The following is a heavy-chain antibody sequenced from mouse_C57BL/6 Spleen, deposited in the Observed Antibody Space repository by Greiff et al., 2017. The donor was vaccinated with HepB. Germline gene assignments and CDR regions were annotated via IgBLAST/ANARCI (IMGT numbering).Heavy chain of an antibody. D-gene: IGHD1-1*01. CDR3: AMRTLYSSYVLYAMDY. V-gene: IGHV5-17*01. CDR2: ISSGSSTI. J-gene: IGHJ4*01. Sequence: EVKVEESGGGLVKPGGSLKLSCAASGFTFSDYGMHWVRQAPEKGLEWVAYISSGSSTIYYADTVKGRFTISRDNANNTLFLQMTSLRSEDTAMYYCAMRTLYSSYVLYAMDYWGQVTSVTVSS. CDR1: GFTFSDYG.